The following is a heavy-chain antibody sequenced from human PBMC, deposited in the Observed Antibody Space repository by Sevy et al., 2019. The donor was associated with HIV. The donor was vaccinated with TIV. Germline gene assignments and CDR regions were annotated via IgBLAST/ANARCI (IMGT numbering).Heavy chain of an antibody. CDR2: ISGSSNYI. Sequence: GGSLRLSCTTSSFTFTTFAMNWVRQSPGKGLEWVSYISGSSNYIYYADSVKGRFIITRHNAKNSLYLQMTILRGEDTAVYYCGGSGLSWDAFDIWGRGTMVTVSS. D-gene: IGHD6-19*01. CDR1: SFTFTTFA. V-gene: IGHV3-21*06. J-gene: IGHJ3*02. CDR3: GGSGLSWDAFDI.